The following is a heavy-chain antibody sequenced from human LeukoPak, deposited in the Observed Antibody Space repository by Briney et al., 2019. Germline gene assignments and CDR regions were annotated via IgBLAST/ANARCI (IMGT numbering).Heavy chain of an antibody. CDR3: VKDHSGSGRAFDV. CDR1: GFSFSGTW. CDR2: MKSDGSEI. Sequence: PGGSLGLSRACSGFSFSGTWMHWVRQVPGEGPVGVSGMKSDGSEINYADSVKGRFTISRDNARNTLHLQMNSLRVEDTAVYYCVKDHSGSGRAFDVWGQGTKVTVSP. J-gene: IGHJ3*01. V-gene: IGHV3-74*01. D-gene: IGHD2-21*01.